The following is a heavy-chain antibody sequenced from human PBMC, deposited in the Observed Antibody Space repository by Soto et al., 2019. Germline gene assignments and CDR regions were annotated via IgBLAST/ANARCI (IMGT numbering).Heavy chain of an antibody. CDR2: TYYRSKWYN. J-gene: IGHJ6*02. V-gene: IGHV6-1*01. CDR3: ARAVGRITMVRGVIIGYYGMDV. CDR1: GDSVSSNSAA. D-gene: IGHD3-10*01. Sequence: PSQTLSLTCAISGDSVSSNSAAWNWIRQPPSRGLEWLGRTYYRSKWYNDYAVSVKSRITINPDTSKNQFSLQLNSVTPEDTAVYYCARAVGRITMVRGVIIGYYGMDVWGQGTTVTVSS.